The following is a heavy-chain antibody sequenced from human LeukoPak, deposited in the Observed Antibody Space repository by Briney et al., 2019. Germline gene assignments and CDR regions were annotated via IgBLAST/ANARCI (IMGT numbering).Heavy chain of an antibody. V-gene: IGHV3-11*01. CDR2: ISSSGSTI. Sequence: GGSLRLSCAASGFTFSDYYMSWIRQAPGKGLEWVSYISSSGSTIYYADSVKGRFTIARDNAKNSLYLQMNSLRAEDTAVYYCARDRGYSGYDSPIGYWGQGTLVTVSS. J-gene: IGHJ4*02. D-gene: IGHD5-12*01. CDR3: ARDRGYSGYDSPIGY. CDR1: GFTFSDYY.